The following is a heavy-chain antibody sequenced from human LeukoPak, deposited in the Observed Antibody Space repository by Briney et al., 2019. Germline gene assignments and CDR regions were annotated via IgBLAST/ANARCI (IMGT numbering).Heavy chain of an antibody. CDR3: AKFYEYCSSTSCTGYFDY. J-gene: IGHJ4*02. D-gene: IGHD2-2*01. CDR2: ISGSGGST. V-gene: IGHV3-23*01. Sequence: GGSLRLSCAASGFTFSSYSMNWVRQAPGKGLEWVSGISGSGGSTYYADSVKGRFTISRDNSKNTLYLQMNSLRAEDTAVYYCAKFYEYCSSTSCTGYFDYWGQGTLVTVSS. CDR1: GFTFSSYS.